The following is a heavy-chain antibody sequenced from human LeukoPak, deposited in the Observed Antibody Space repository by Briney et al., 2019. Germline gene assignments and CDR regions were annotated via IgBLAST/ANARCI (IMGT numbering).Heavy chain of an antibody. D-gene: IGHD5-18*01. Sequence: ASVKVSCRASGYTFTGYYMHWVRQAPGQGLEWMGWINPNSGGTNYAQKFQSRVTMTRDTSISTAYMELSRLRSDDTAVYYCARDLGYSYGVMATISLCFDYWGQGTLVTVSS. CDR2: INPNSGGT. V-gene: IGHV1-2*02. CDR3: ARDLGYSYGVMATISLCFDY. CDR1: GYTFTGYY. J-gene: IGHJ4*02.